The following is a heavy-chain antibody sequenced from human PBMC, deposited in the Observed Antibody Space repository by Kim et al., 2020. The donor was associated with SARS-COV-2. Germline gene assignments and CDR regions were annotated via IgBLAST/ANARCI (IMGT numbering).Heavy chain of an antibody. D-gene: IGHD2-15*01. CDR2: ISSSSSYI. J-gene: IGHJ6*02. Sequence: GGSLRLSCAASGFTFSSYSMNWVRQAPGKGLEWVSSISSSSSYIYYADSVKGRFTISRDNAKNSLYLQMNSLRAEDTAVYYCASSGVVVVAATPFTQHYYYGMDVWGQGTTVTVSS. CDR1: GFTFSSYS. CDR3: ASSGVVVVAATPFTQHYYYGMDV. V-gene: IGHV3-21*01.